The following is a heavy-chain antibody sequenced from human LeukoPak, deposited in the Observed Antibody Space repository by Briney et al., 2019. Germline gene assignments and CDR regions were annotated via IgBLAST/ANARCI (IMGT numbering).Heavy chain of an antibody. CDR2: IYPGDPDT. D-gene: IGHD6-13*01. V-gene: IGHV5-51*01. J-gene: IGHJ4*02. Sequence: GESLKISCKGSGYSFTSYWIGWVRQMPGKGLEWMGIIYPGDPDTRYSPSLQGQVTISADKSIGTAYLQWSSLKASDTAMYYCARHVTAAGPFDYWGQGTLVTVSS. CDR1: GYSFTSYW. CDR3: ARHVTAAGPFDY.